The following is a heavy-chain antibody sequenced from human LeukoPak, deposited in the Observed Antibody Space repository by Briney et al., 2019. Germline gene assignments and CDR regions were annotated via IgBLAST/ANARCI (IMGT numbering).Heavy chain of an antibody. V-gene: IGHV5-51*01. D-gene: IGHD3-10*01. CDR1: GYSFTSYW. J-gene: IGHJ6*02. CDR3: ARPRVGSGSPDEPDYYYYGMDV. Sequence: RGESLKISCKGSGYSFTSYWIGWVRQMPGKGLEWMGIIYPGDSDTRYSPSFQGQVTISADKSISTAYLQWSSLKASDTAMYYCARPRVGSGSPDEPDYYYYGMDVWGQGTTVTVSS. CDR2: IYPGDSDT.